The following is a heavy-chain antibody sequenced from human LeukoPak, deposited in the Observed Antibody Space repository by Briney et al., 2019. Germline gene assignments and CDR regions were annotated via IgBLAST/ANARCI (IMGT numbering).Heavy chain of an antibody. V-gene: IGHV3-48*04. Sequence: PGGSLRLSCEASGFILSSHSMNWVRQAPGKGLEWLSYISSSGGTIHYADSVKGRFTISRDTAKNSLYLQMNSLRPEDTAVFYCARVFTPYSAAGSFDSWGQGTLVTVSS. CDR3: ARVFTPYSAAGSFDS. CDR1: GFILSSHS. D-gene: IGHD6-13*01. J-gene: IGHJ4*02. CDR2: ISSSGGTI.